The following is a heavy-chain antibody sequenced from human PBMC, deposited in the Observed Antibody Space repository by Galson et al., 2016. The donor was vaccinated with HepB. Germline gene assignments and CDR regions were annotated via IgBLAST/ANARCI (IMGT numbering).Heavy chain of an antibody. V-gene: IGHV3-21*01. J-gene: IGHJ4*02. D-gene: IGHD3-16*01. CDR2: ISSGGDYI. Sequence: SLRLSCAVSGFTFKTYSMNWIRQAPGKGLEWVSSISSGGDYIYYADSVNGRFTISRDNAQDSLFLQANSLRAEDTVVYYCARCTTPSCVTAGAYAYWGQGTLVTVSA. CDR1: GFTFKTYS. CDR3: ARCTTPSCVTAGAYAY.